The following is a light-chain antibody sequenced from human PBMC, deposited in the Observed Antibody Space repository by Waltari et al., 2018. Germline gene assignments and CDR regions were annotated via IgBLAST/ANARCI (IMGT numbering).Light chain of an antibody. V-gene: IGLV1-44*01. CDR1: YSIIAHSY. J-gene: IGLJ3*02. CDR3: AAWDDSLNGV. CDR2: NND. Sequence: QSVLTQPPSASGTPGQRVPISCSGSYSIIAHSYVTWYQQVPGTAPKLLIYNNDRRPSGVPDRFSGSKSGTSASLAISGLQSEDEADYYCAAWDDSLNGVFGGGTKLTVL.